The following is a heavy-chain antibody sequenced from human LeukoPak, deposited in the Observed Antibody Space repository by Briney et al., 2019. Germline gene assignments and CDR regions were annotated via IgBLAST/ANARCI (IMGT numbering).Heavy chain of an antibody. V-gene: IGHV3-30*02. CDR2: IRYDGSKK. J-gene: IGHJ6*03. CDR3: AKESPRPNCYYMDV. CDR1: GFTFSSYG. Sequence: GGSLRLSCAASGFTFSSYGMHWVRQVPGKGLEWVAFIRYDGSKKYYADSVKGQFTISRDNSKNTLYLQMNSLKTKDMAMYYCAKESPRPNCYYMDVWGKGTTVTISS.